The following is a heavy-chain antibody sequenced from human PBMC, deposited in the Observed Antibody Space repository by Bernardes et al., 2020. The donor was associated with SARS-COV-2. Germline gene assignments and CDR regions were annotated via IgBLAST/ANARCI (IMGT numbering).Heavy chain of an antibody. V-gene: IGHV4-61*03. CDR2: IQYSGST. CDR1: GVSIRSDTYY. D-gene: IGHD6-13*01. J-gene: IGHJ4*02. CDR3: AHGAAAGTV. Sequence: SETLSLTCTVSGVSIRSDTYYWGWNRQPTGLVLVWIGYIQYSGSTNYNSSLNSRVTISLVSSKNHFFLELSSVTAADTAVYYCAHGAAAGTVWGQGTLVTVSS.